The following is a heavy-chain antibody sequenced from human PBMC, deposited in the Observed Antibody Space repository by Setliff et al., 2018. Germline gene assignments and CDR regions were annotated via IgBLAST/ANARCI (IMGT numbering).Heavy chain of an antibody. CDR3: ARMSGFQYIDV. D-gene: IGHD3-3*01. CDR2: IYQSGTT. V-gene: IGHV4-4*02. Sequence: SETLSLTCTVSGESIRSNNWWNWVRQPPGKGLEWIGDIYQSGTTNYNPSLKSRVTISADTSKNQFSLKLSSVTAADTAVYYCARMSGFQYIDVWGKGTTVTVSS. CDR1: GESIRSNNW. J-gene: IGHJ6*03.